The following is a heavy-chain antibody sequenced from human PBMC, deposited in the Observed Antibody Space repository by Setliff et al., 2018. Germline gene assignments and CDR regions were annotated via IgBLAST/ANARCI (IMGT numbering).Heavy chain of an antibody. Sequence: SVKVSCKASGGTFSNYGISWVRQAPGQGLEWMGGTIPMFGTRNYARKFQGRVTIITDESTNTAYMELSSLSSEDTAVYYCAREKVVVVSTTSYYYYMDVWGKGTTVTVSS. CDR3: AREKVVVVSTTSYYYYMDV. CDR1: GGTFSNYG. J-gene: IGHJ6*03. D-gene: IGHD2-15*01. CDR2: TIPMFGTR. V-gene: IGHV1-69*05.